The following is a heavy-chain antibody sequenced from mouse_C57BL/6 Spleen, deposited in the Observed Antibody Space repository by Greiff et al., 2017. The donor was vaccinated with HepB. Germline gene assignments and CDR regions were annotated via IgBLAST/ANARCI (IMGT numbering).Heavy chain of an antibody. CDR1: GYSFTGYY. J-gene: IGHJ4*01. Sequence: VQLQQSGPELVKPGASVKISCKASGYSFTGYYMNWVKQSPEKSLEWIGEINPSTGGTTYNQKFKAKATLTVDKSSSTAYMQLKSLTSEDSAVYYCARWGRPHAMDYWGQGTSVTVSS. CDR2: INPSTGGT. D-gene: IGHD2-12*01. CDR3: ARWGRPHAMDY. V-gene: IGHV1-42*01.